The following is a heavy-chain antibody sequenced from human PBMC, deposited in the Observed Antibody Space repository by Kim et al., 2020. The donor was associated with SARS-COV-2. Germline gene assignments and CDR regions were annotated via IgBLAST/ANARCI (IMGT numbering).Heavy chain of an antibody. Sequence: SVKVSCKASGRTFSSYAISWVRQAPGQGLEWMGRIIPILGIANYAQKFQGRVTITADKSTSTAYMELSSLRSEDTAVYYCARDHSSWYDGSDYWGQGTLVTVSS. CDR2: IIPILGIA. J-gene: IGHJ4*02. CDR1: GRTFSSYA. CDR3: ARDHSSWYDGSDY. D-gene: IGHD6-13*01. V-gene: IGHV1-69*04.